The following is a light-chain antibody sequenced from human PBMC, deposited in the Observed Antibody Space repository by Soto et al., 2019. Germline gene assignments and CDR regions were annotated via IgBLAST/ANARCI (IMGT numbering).Light chain of an antibody. CDR2: STD. J-gene: IGLJ3*02. Sequence: QSVLTQPPSASATPGQRVTMSCSGSNIGSRSVYWYQHLPGTAPQLLIYSTDLRPSGVPDRFSGSKSGTSASLAISGLQSEDEANYYSATWDDSLNGWVFGGGTKLTVL. CDR1: SNIGSRS. V-gene: IGLV1-44*01. CDR3: ATWDDSLNGWV.